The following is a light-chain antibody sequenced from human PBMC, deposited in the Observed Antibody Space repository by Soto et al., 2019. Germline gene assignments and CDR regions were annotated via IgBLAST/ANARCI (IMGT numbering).Light chain of an antibody. CDR3: QQHGTSPPSWT. V-gene: IGKV3-20*01. J-gene: IGKJ1*01. CDR1: KSVSNNY. Sequence: PGERATLFCRASKSVSNNYLAWYQQKPGQAPRLLIYGASSRATGIPDRFSGSGSGTDFSLTISRLEPEDSAVYYCQQHGTSPPSWTFGQGTKVEIK. CDR2: GAS.